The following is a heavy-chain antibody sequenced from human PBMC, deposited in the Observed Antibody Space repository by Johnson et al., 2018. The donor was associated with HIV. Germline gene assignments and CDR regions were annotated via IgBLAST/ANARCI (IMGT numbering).Heavy chain of an antibody. Sequence: VQVVESGGGLVQPGGSLRLSCAASGFTFSSYWMSWVRQAPGKGLEWVANIKQDGSEKYYVDSVKGRFTISRDNAKNSLYLQMNSLRAEDTAVYYCARARIRDRGDAFDIWGQGTMVTVSS. CDR1: GFTFSSYW. J-gene: IGHJ3*02. CDR3: ARARIRDRGDAFDI. CDR2: IKQDGSEK. V-gene: IGHV3-7*01. D-gene: IGHD2-15*01.